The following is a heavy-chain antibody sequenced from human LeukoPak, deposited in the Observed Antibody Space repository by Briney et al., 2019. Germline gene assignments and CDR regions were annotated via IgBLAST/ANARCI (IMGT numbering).Heavy chain of an antibody. CDR3: AKNAYQLPALSPFDY. CDR2: TYYRSKWYN. D-gene: IGHD2-2*01. V-gene: IGHV6-1*01. Sequence: SQTLSPTCAISGDSVSSNSAAWNWIRQSPSRGLEWLGRTYYRSKWYNDYAVSVKSRITINPDASKNQFSLQLNSVTPEDTAVYYCAKNAYQLPALSPFDYWGQGTLVTVSS. CDR1: GDSVSSNSAA. J-gene: IGHJ4*02.